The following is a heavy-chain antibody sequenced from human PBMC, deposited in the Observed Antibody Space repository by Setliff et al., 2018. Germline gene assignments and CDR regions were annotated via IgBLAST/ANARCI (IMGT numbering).Heavy chain of an antibody. Sequence: PGGSLRLSCAASGFTFSNSWMSWVRQAPGKGLEWVANIKQDGSEKYYVDSVKGRFTISRDNAKNSLYLQMNSLRAEDTAVCYCARDFGSHFFDYWGQGTLVTVSS. CDR3: ARDFGSHFFDY. J-gene: IGHJ4*02. V-gene: IGHV3-7*01. CDR2: IKQDGSEK. CDR1: GFTFSNSW. D-gene: IGHD3-16*01.